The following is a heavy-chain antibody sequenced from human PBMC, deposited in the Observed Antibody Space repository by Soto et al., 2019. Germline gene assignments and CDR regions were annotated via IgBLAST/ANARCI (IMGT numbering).Heavy chain of an antibody. Sequence: QVQLQESGPGLVKPSETLSLTCNVSGVTIRGCYWNWTRQPPGQTLEWIGSIYYNGGTNYNHSRKIRITIAADKAKNHFSLTFNPLAAADTSVCYCASGTVSTRAAPDSWGQGTLVTVSS. CDR2: IYYNGGT. J-gene: IGHJ5*01. V-gene: IGHV4-59*01. D-gene: IGHD6-13*01. CDR1: GVTIRGCY. CDR3: ASGTVSTRAAPDS.